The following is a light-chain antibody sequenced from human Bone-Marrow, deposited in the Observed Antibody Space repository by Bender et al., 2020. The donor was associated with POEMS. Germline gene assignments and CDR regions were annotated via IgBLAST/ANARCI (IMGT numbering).Light chain of an antibody. CDR2: SNY. CDR3: SSWDDSLSGWV. CDR1: SSNIGSDY. J-gene: IGLJ3*02. Sequence: QSVLTQPPSASGTPGQSVIISCSGSSSNIGSDYVYWYQQLPGTAPKLLIYSNYQRPSGVPARFSGSKSGTSASLAISDIQSEDEGDYYCSSWDDSLSGWVFGGGTKLTVL. V-gene: IGLV1-47*02.